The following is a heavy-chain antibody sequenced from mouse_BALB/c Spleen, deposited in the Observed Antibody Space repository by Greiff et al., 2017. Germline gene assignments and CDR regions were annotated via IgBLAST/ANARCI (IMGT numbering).Heavy chain of an antibody. CDR2: IWAGGST. D-gene: IGHD2-14*01. CDR3: ARGDYRDFDY. CDR1: GFSLTSYG. Sequence: QVQLKESGPGLVAPSQSLSITCTVSGFSLTSYGVHWVRQPPGKGLEWLGVIWAGGSTNYNSALMSRLSISKDNSKSQVFLKMNRLQTDDTAMYYCARGDYRDFDYWGQGTTLTVSS. V-gene: IGHV2-9*02. J-gene: IGHJ2*01.